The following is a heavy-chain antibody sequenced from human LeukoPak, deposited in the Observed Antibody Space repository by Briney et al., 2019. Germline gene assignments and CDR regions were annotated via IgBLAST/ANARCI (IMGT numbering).Heavy chain of an antibody. D-gene: IGHD3-22*01. CDR3: AKRGVVIRVILVGFHKEAYYFDS. CDR1: GITLSNYG. V-gene: IGHV3-23*01. J-gene: IGHJ4*02. CDR2: LSGSGGST. Sequence: GGSLRLSCAVSGITLSNYGMTWVRQAPGKGLEWVAGLSGSGGSTNYADSVKGRFTISRDDAKNTLYLQMNSLRAEDTAVYFCAKRGVVIRVILVGFHKEAYYFDSWGQGVLVTVSS.